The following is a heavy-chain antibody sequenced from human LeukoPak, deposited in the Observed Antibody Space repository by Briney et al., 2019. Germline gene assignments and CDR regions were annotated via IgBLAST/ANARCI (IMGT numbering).Heavy chain of an antibody. V-gene: IGHV3-30-3*01. J-gene: IGHJ4*02. CDR3: ARESQVLRFLEWLPQIGY. CDR2: ISYDGSNK. Sequence: GGSLRLSCAASGFTFTSYAMHWVRQAPGKGLEWVAVISYDGSNKYYADSVKGRFTISRDNSKNTLYLQMNSLRAEDTAVFYCARESQVLRFLEWLPQIGYWGQGTLVTVSS. CDR1: GFTFTSYA. D-gene: IGHD3-3*01.